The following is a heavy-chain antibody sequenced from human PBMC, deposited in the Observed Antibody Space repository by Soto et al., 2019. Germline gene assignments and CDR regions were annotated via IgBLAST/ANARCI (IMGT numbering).Heavy chain of an antibody. Sequence: GGSLRLSCAASGFIFSRHWMNWVRQAPGKGLEWVAKIKKDGSETYYVDSVKGRFTIYRDNANNSLFLQMNSLRAEDTSLYYCARDRRRGYSYLSGAYYAIEVWGEGTTVTVSS. CDR3: ARDRRRGYSYLSGAYYAIEV. V-gene: IGHV3-7*01. CDR1: GFIFSRHW. D-gene: IGHD5-18*01. CDR2: IKKDGSET. J-gene: IGHJ6*02.